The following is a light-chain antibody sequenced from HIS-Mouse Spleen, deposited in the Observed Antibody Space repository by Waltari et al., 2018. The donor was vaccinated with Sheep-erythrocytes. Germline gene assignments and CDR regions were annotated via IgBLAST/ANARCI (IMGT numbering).Light chain of an antibody. CDR3: CSYAGSSTWV. J-gene: IGLJ3*02. CDR1: SSDVGSYNL. Sequence: QSALTQPASVSGSPGQSITISCTGTSSDVGSYNLVSWYQQHPGKAPKLMIYEGSNRTSGVSNRVSGCKSGNTACLTSSGLQAEDEADYYCCSYAGSSTWVFGGGTKLTVL. V-gene: IGLV2-23*01. CDR2: EGS.